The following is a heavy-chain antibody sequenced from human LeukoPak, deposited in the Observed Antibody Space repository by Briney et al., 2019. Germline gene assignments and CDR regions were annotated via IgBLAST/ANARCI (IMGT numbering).Heavy chain of an antibody. CDR1: GFSFSSYA. J-gene: IGHJ5*02. D-gene: IGHD3-10*01. Sequence: GGSRRLSCAASGFSFSSYAMHWVRQAPGEGLEYVSAIISKGGSTYYANSVEGRFTIYRDNSKNTLYLQMGRLRAEDMVVYYCARDLGGPSWFDPWGQGTLVTVSS. CDR3: ARDLGGPSWFDP. V-gene: IGHV3-64*01. CDR2: IISKGGST.